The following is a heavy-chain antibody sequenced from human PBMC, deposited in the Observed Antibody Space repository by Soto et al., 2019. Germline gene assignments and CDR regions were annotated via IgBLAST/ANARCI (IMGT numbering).Heavy chain of an antibody. CDR1: GYTFTSHG. CDR2: ISAYNGDT. V-gene: IGHV1-18*01. CDR3: ARMVRGSNIDYYHYMDV. Sequence: QVQLVQSGGEVRKPGASVKVSCKASGYTFTSHGISWVRQAPGQGLEWMGWISAYNGDTNYAQKLQGRVTVTTDRSTSTAYMELRSLRSEDTVVYYCARMVRGSNIDYYHYMDVWGKGTTVTVSS. J-gene: IGHJ6*03. D-gene: IGHD3-10*01.